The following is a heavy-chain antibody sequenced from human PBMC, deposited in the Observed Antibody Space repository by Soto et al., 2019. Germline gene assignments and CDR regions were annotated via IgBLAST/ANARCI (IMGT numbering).Heavy chain of an antibody. CDR2: IVVGSGNT. CDR3: AADQDIVLVPAARDYYYYGMDV. J-gene: IGHJ6*02. V-gene: IGHV1-58*01. CDR1: GFTFTRSA. Sequence: SVKVSCKASGFTFTRSAVQWVRQARGQRLEWIGWIVVGSGNTNYAQKFQERVTITRDMSTSTAYMELSSLRSEDTAVYYCAADQDIVLVPAARDYYYYGMDVWGQGTTVTVSS. D-gene: IGHD2-2*01.